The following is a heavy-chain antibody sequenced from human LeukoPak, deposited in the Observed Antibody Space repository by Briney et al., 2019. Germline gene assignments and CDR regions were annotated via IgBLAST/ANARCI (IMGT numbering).Heavy chain of an antibody. J-gene: IGHJ4*02. CDR2: IYSGGDT. D-gene: IGHD5-12*01. CDR3: ARASGYSGYDPFDY. Sequence: GGSLRLSCAASGFTFSNYYMNWVRQAPGKGLEWVSVIYSGGDTYYADSVKGRFTISRDNSKNTLYLQMNTLRAEDTAVYYCARASGYSGYDPFDYWGQGTLVTVSS. CDR1: GFTFSNYY. V-gene: IGHV3-53*01.